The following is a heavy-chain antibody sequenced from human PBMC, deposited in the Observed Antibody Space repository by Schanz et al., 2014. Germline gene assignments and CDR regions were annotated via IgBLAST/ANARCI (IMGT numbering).Heavy chain of an antibody. D-gene: IGHD1-26*01. CDR2: IHPSGGST. Sequence: QVQLVQSGAEVKKPGASVKLSCEASGYTFTSYFLHWVRQAPGQGPEWMGIIHPSGGSTNYAQQFLGRLTMTRDTSTNTVYMNLSSLTSADTAVYYCARGFLASGGKTFDCWGQGTLVTVSS. CDR3: ARGFLASGGKTFDC. CDR1: GYTFTSYF. V-gene: IGHV1-46*01. J-gene: IGHJ4*02.